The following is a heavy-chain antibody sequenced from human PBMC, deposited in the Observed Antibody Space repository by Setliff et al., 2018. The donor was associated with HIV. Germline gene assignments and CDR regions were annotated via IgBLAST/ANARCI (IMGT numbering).Heavy chain of an antibody. Sequence: PGESLTISCEASGYSFPSYWIGWVRQMPGKGLEWMGSVYPGDSETRYSPSFQGQVTISADKSIGTAYLQWSSLKASDTAIYYCGRSPGLAEGGSWFAPWGQGTLVTVSS. V-gene: IGHV5-51*01. CDR2: VYPGDSET. J-gene: IGHJ5*02. D-gene: IGHD6-13*01. CDR1: GYSFPSYW. CDR3: GRSPGLAEGGSWFAP.